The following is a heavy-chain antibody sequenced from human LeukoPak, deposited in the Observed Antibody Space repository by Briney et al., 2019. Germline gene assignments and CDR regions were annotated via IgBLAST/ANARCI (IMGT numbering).Heavy chain of an antibody. Sequence: GGSLRLSCSASGFNFNNYEMNWVRQAPGKGLEWVSYISSRGTTIYYADSVKGRFTISRDNAKNSLYLQMNSLRAEDTAVYYCAREDYDSSGYFYWGQGTLATVSS. CDR1: GFNFNNYE. CDR2: ISSRGTTI. CDR3: AREDYDSSGYFY. J-gene: IGHJ4*02. D-gene: IGHD3-22*01. V-gene: IGHV3-48*03.